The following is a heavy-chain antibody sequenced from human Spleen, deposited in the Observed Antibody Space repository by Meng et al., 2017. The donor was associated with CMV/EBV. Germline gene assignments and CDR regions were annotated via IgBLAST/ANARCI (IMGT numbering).Heavy chain of an antibody. CDR1: GVSISNFY. CDR3: ARGRGDDLWSGFYYYFDN. J-gene: IGHJ4*02. Sequence: SETLSLTCTVSGVSISNFYWGWIRQPPGGGLEWLGHIYSSGSTNYNPSLKSRVTMSVDTSRSQFSLNLTSVTAADTAIYYCARGRGDDLWSGFYYYFDNWGQGALVTVSS. D-gene: IGHD3-3*01. V-gene: IGHV4-59*01. CDR2: IYSSGST.